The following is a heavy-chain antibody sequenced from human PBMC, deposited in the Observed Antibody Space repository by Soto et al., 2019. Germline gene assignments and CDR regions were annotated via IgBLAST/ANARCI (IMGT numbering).Heavy chain of an antibody. V-gene: IGHV3-23*01. CDR1: GFTFISYA. CDR3: AKDFWIRAVAATFDY. CDR2: ISGSGGST. J-gene: IGHJ4*02. Sequence: GSLRLSCAASGFTFISYAISWVRQAPGKGLEWVSAISGSGGSTYYADSVKGRFTISRDNSKNTLYLQMNSLRAEDTAVYYCAKDFWIRAVAATFDYWGQGTLVTVSS. D-gene: IGHD6-19*01.